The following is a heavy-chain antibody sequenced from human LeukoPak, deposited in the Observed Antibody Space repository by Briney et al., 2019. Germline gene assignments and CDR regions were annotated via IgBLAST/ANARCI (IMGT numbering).Heavy chain of an antibody. CDR3: AQSADGYKFDN. V-gene: IGHV4-59*01. D-gene: IGHD5-24*01. Sequence: SETLSLTCTVSGGSISSYYWSWIRQPPGQGLEWIGHIYYTGSTTYNPSLKSRVAISIDTSRNRFSLKVSSVTAADTAMYYCAQSADGYKFDNWGQGTLVTVSS. CDR1: GGSISSYY. J-gene: IGHJ4*02. CDR2: IYYTGST.